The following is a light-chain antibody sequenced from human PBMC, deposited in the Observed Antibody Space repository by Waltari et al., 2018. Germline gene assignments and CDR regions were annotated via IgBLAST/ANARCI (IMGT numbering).Light chain of an antibody. J-gene: IGLJ1*01. Sequence: QSALTQPASVSGSPGQSITISCTGTSSDVGGYKYVSWYQQHPDKAPKLMLYDVNNRPSGVSNRFSGSKSGNTASLTISSLQAEDEADYYCSSYTSSTIPVFGTGT. CDR1: SSDVGGYKY. CDR3: SSYTSSTIPV. CDR2: DVN. V-gene: IGLV2-14*03.